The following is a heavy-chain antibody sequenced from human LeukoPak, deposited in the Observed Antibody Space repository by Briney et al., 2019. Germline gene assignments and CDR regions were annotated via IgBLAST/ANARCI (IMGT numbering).Heavy chain of an antibody. V-gene: IGHV1-69*13. CDR1: GGTFSSYA. CDR2: IIPIFGTA. D-gene: IGHD2-2*01. J-gene: IGHJ4*02. CDR3: ARGGGGVPAALRVDY. Sequence: SVKVSCKASGGTFSSYAISWVRQAPGQGLEWMGGIIPIFGTANYAQKFQGRATITADESTSTAYMELSSLRSEDTAVYYCARGGGGVPAALRVDYWGQGTLVTVSS.